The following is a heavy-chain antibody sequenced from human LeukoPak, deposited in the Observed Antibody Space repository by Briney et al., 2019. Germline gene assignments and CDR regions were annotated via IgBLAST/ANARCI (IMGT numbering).Heavy chain of an antibody. D-gene: IGHD6-19*01. J-gene: IGHJ1*01. CDR1: GGTFSSYA. V-gene: IGHV1-69*04. CDR3: ARDASAGTPEYFQH. Sequence: SVKVSCKASGGTFSSYAISWVRQAPGQGLKWMGRIIPIFGIANYAQKFQGRVTITADKSTSTAYMELSSLRSEDTAVYYCARDASAGTPEYFQHWGQGTLVTVSS. CDR2: IIPIFGIA.